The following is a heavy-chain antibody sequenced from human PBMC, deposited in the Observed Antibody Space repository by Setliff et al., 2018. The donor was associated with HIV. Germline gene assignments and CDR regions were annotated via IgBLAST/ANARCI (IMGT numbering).Heavy chain of an antibody. CDR2: IYHSGNT. CDR3: ARGGLGVVGAIDY. D-gene: IGHD2-15*01. V-gene: IGHV4-30-2*01. Sequence: SETLSLTCTVSGGFISTGGYSWSRIRQPPGKGLEWIGYIYHSGNTYYNPSLKSRVSISVDRSKNHFSLRLSAVTAADTAVYYCARGGLGVVGAIDYWSLGTLVTVSS. CDR1: GGFISTGGYS. J-gene: IGHJ4*02.